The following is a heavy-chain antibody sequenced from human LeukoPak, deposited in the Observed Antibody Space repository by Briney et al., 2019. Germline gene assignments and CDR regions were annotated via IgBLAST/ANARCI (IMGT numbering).Heavy chain of an antibody. V-gene: IGHV3-21*01. Sequence: PGRSLRLSCAASGFTFSSYAMHWVRQAPGKGLEWVSSISGSSSHISYADSVKGRFTISRDNAKNSLYVQLNSLRGDDTAVYYCARGVVPAAFDYWGQGTLVTVSS. D-gene: IGHD2-2*01. CDR2: ISGSSSHI. J-gene: IGHJ4*02. CDR1: GFTFSSYA. CDR3: ARGVVPAAFDY.